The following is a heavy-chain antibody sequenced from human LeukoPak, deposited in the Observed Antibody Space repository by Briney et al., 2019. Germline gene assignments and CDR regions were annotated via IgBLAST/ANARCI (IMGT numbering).Heavy chain of an antibody. CDR1: GGSISSSNW. V-gene: IGHV4-4*02. J-gene: IGHJ4*02. CDR3: ATSDDYGDYSPPLGFDY. Sequence: SGTLSLTCAVSGGSISSSNWWSWVRQPPGKGLEWIGEIYHSGSTNYNPSLKSRVTISVDKSKNQFSLKLSSVTAADTAVYYCATSDDYGDYSPPLGFDYWGQGTLVTVSS. CDR2: IYHSGST. D-gene: IGHD4-17*01.